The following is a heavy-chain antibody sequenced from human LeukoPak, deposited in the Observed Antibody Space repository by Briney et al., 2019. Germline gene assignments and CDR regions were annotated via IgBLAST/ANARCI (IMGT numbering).Heavy chain of an antibody. V-gene: IGHV3-48*03. CDR2: ISSTGSTI. D-gene: IGHD3-10*02. Sequence: PGGSLRLSCAASGFTFSNYEMNWVRQAPGKGLEWVSYISSTGSTIYYADSVKGRFTISRDNAKNSLYLQMNSLRAEDTAVYYCAELGITMIGGVWGKGTTVTISS. CDR1: GFTFSNYE. J-gene: IGHJ6*04. CDR3: AELGITMIGGV.